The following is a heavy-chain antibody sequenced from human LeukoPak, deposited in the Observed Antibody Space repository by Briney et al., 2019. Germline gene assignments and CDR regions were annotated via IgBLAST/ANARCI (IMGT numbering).Heavy chain of an antibody. V-gene: IGHV5-51*01. CDR3: ARRQGCSSTSCSPDY. J-gene: IGHJ4*02. D-gene: IGHD2-2*01. Sequence: GGSPKTPLRRPGYSLPSFWLGWVPQTPGKGPEWVGIIYPGDSDTRYTPSFQGQVTMSADKSINTAYLQWSSLKASDTAMSYCARRQGCSSTSCSPDYWGQGTLVTVSP. CDR2: IYPGDSDT. CDR1: GYSLPSFW.